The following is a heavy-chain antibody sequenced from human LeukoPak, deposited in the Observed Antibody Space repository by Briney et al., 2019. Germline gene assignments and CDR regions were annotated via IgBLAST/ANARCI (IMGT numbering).Heavy chain of an antibody. Sequence: PGGSLRLSCAASGFTFSSYSMNWVRQAPGKGLEWVANIKQDGSEKYYVDSVKGRFTISRDNAKNSLYLQMNSLRAEDTAVYYCARDYSDWLPNDYWGQGTLVTVSS. D-gene: IGHD3-9*01. V-gene: IGHV3-7*01. CDR1: GFTFSSYS. J-gene: IGHJ4*02. CDR2: IKQDGSEK. CDR3: ARDYSDWLPNDY.